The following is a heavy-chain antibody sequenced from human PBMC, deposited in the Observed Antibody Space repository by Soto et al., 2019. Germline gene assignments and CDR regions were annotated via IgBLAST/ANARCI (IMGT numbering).Heavy chain of an antibody. D-gene: IGHD3-3*01. CDR1: GGSVSSGSYY. J-gene: IGHJ5*02. V-gene: IGHV4-61*01. CDR3: ARGEYDFWSGYWFDP. Sequence: SGTLSLTFTVSGGSVSSGSYYWSWIRPPPGKGLEWIGYIYYSGSTNYNPSLKSRVTISVDTSKNQFSLKLSSVTAADTAVYYCARGEYDFWSGYWFDPWGQGTLVTVSS. CDR2: IYYSGST.